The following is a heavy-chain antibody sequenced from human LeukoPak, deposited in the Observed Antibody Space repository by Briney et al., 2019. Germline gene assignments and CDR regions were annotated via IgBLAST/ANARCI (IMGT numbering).Heavy chain of an antibody. V-gene: IGHV1-69*13. CDR3: AREHSSSWDYYFDY. CDR1: GGTYSSYG. Sequence: ASVKVSCKASGGTYSSYGISWVRQAPGQGLEWMGGIIPIFGTANYAQKFQGRVTITADESTSTAYMELSSLRSEDTAVYYCAREHSSSWDYYFDYWGQGALVTVSP. D-gene: IGHD6-13*01. J-gene: IGHJ4*02. CDR2: IIPIFGTA.